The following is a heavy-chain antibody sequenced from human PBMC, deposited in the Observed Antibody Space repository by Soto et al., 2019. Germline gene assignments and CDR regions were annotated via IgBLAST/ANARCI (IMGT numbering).Heavy chain of an antibody. J-gene: IGHJ3*02. CDR3: AKDLRASSSSPSDAFDI. Sequence: GGSLRLSCAASGFTFSSYAMSWVRQAPGKGLEWVSAISGSGGSTYYADSVKGRFTISIENSKNTLYLQMNSLRAEATAVYYCAKDLRASSSSPSDAFDIWGQGTMVTVSS. D-gene: IGHD6-6*01. V-gene: IGHV3-23*01. CDR1: GFTFSSYA. CDR2: ISGSGGST.